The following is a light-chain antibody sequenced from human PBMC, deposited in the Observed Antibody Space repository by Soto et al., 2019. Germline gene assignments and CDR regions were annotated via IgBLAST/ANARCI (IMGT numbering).Light chain of an antibody. V-gene: IGKV1-9*01. Sequence: DIPLTQSPSVLSASVGDSVTITCRASRGINRNLAWYQQKPGKAPKLLIYAASTLQSGVPSRFSGGGSGTEFTLTISSLQPEDFATHYCQQLNSYPPIPFGQGARLEIK. CDR2: AAS. CDR3: QQLNSYPPIP. J-gene: IGKJ5*01. CDR1: RGINRN.